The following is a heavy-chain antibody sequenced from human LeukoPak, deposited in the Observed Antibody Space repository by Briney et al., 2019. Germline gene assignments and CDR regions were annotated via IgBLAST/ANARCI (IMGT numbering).Heavy chain of an antibody. CDR2: IRYDGSNK. J-gene: IGHJ3*02. CDR3: AKGYGGNSRLDAFDI. Sequence: GGSLRLSCAASGFTFSSYGMHWVRQAPGKGLEWVAFIRYDGSNKYYADSVKGRFTISRDNSKNTLYLQMNSLRAEDTAVYYCAKGYGGNSRLDAFDIWGQGTMVTVSS. V-gene: IGHV3-30*02. D-gene: IGHD4-23*01. CDR1: GFTFSSYG.